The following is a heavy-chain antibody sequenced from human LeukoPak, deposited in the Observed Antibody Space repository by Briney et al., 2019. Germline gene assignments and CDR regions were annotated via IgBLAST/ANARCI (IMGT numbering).Heavy chain of an antibody. Sequence: ASVKVSCKASGYTFTSYGISWVRQAPGQGLEWMGWISAYNGNTNYAQKLQGRVTMTTDTSTSTAYMELRSLRSDDTAVYYRARNRWLQRRYYFEYWGQGTLVTVSS. D-gene: IGHD5-24*01. V-gene: IGHV1-18*01. J-gene: IGHJ4*02. CDR3: ARNRWLQRRYYFEY. CDR1: GYTFTSYG. CDR2: ISAYNGNT.